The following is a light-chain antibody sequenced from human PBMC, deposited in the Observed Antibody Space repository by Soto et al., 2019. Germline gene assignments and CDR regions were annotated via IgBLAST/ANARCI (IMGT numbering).Light chain of an antibody. CDR3: HPLNRYPT. CDR2: AAY. Sequence: IQVTQSPSSLSASVGDRITITCRASQGMSTYFAWYQQKPGKAPKLLIYAAYTLQSGVTSRFSGGGSGTDFTLTISGLQPEDFATYYCHPLNRYPTFGGGTKVEIK. CDR1: QGMSTY. V-gene: IGKV1-9*01. J-gene: IGKJ4*01.